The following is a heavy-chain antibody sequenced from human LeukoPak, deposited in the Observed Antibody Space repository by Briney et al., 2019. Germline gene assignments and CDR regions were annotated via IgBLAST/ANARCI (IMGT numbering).Heavy chain of an antibody. V-gene: IGHV1-69*13. CDR3: ARVYLPAEYCSGGSCYEPLDY. J-gene: IGHJ4*02. CDR1: GGTFSSYA. Sequence: ASVKVSCKASGGTFSSYAISWVRQAPGQGLEWMGGIIPIFGTANYAQKFQGRVTITADESTSTAYMELSSLRSEDTAVHYCARVYLPAEYCSGGSCYEPLDYWGQGTLVTVSS. CDR2: IIPIFGTA. D-gene: IGHD2-15*01.